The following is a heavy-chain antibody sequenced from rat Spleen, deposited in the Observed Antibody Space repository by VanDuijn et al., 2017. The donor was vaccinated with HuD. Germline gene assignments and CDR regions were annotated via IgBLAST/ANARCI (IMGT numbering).Heavy chain of an antibody. CDR2: MWNGGGT. J-gene: IGHJ2*01. Sequence: QVHLKETGPDLVQLTQTLSITCTVSGFSLTTYNVHWVRQPPGKGLEWMGAMWNGGGTDYNSAFKSRLIITRDTSKSQVFLKMNSLQTDDTAKYFCARQYYDGYFDFDYWGQGVMVTVSS. D-gene: IGHD1-12*03. V-gene: IGHV2-64*01. CDR3: ARQYYDGYFDFDY. CDR1: GFSLTTYN.